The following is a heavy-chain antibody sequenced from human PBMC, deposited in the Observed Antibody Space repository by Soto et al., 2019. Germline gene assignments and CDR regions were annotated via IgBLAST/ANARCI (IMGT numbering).Heavy chain of an antibody. CDR2: INPRVGST. V-gene: IGHV1-46*03. D-gene: IGHD6-19*01. J-gene: IGHJ4*02. CDR1: GYTLTSYF. CDR3: ASAMWAVAGKTRYYFAY. Sequence: AGVKVSSQASGYTLTSYFIACVRQPRGQGLDWIGIINPRVGSTSYAQKFQGRVSMTKNTSPCTVYMELASLRSEDTAVYYCASAMWAVAGKTRYYFAYWGQGTLVTASS.